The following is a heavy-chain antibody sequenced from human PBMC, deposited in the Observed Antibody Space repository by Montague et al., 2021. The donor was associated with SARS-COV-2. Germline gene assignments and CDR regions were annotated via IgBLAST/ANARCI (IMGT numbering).Heavy chain of an antibody. CDR3: ARGAPGY. Sequence: SETLSLTCAVYGGSFSDYHWTWIRQSPGGGLEWIGQINYCGSTNYNPSLRSRVTISIDTSKNQFSLKLTSVTAADTAVYYCARGAPGYWGQGTLVTVSS. D-gene: IGHD1-1*01. CDR2: INYCGST. CDR1: GGSFSDYH. V-gene: IGHV4-34*01. J-gene: IGHJ4*02.